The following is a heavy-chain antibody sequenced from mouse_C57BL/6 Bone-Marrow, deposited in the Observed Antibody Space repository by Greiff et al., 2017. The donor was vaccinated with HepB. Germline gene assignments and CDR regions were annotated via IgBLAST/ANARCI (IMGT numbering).Heavy chain of an antibody. CDR1: GYTFTSYW. Sequence: QVHVKQPGTELVKPGASVKLSCKASGYTFTSYWMHWVKQRPGQGLEWIGNINPSNGGTNYNEKFKSKATLTVDKSSSTAYMQLSSLTSEDSAVYYCARWYYYSNYRYYFDYWGQGTTLTVSS. D-gene: IGHD2-5*01. J-gene: IGHJ2*01. CDR2: INPSNGGT. CDR3: ARWYYYSNYRYYFDY. V-gene: IGHV1-53*01.